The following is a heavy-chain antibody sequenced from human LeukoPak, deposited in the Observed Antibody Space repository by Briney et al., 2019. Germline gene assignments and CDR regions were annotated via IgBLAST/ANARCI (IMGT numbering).Heavy chain of an antibody. J-gene: IGHJ4*02. D-gene: IGHD2-15*01. CDR3: ARFVEAFDY. Sequence: GASVKVSCKASGYTFTDYYMHWVRQAPGQGLEWMAWINPQSGVTAYAEKFQGRVTLTRDTSISTAYMELSRLRSDDTALYYCARFVEAFDYWGQGTLVTVSS. CDR1: GYTFTDYY. CDR2: INPQSGVT. V-gene: IGHV1-2*02.